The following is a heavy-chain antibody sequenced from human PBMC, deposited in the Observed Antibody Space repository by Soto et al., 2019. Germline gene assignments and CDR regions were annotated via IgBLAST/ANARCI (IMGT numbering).Heavy chain of an antibody. CDR3: ARDNLYYYDSSGYYSRDGMDV. J-gene: IGHJ6*02. Sequence: LRLSCAASGFTFSSYAMHWVRQAPGKGLEWVAVISYDGSNKYYADSVKGRFTISRDNSKNTLYLQMNSLRAEDTAVYYCARDNLYYYDSSGYYSRDGMDVWGQGTTVTVSS. D-gene: IGHD3-22*01. V-gene: IGHV3-30-3*01. CDR2: ISYDGSNK. CDR1: GFTFSSYA.